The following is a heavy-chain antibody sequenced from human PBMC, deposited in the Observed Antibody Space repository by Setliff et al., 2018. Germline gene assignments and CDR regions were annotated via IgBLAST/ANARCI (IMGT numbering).Heavy chain of an antibody. CDR2: INHSGST. CDR3: TVYNTGSSKEHY. V-gene: IGHV4-34*01. D-gene: IGHD2-8*02. CDR1: GGSFSGYY. Sequence: SETLSLTCAVYGGSFSGYYWSWIRQPPGKGLVWIGEINHSGSTNYNPSLKSRVTISVDTSKNQFSLKLSSVTAADTALYYCTVYNTGSSKEHYWGQGTPVTVSS. J-gene: IGHJ4*02.